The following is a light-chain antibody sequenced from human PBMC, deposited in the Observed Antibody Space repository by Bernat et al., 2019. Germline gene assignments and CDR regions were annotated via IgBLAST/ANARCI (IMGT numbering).Light chain of an antibody. CDR2: DAS. V-gene: IGKV3-11*01. CDR1: QSVSTY. Sequence: EIVLTQSPATLPLSPGERATLSCRASQSVSTYLAWYQQKPAQAPMLLIYDASTRATGIPARFSGSGSGTDFTLTISSLEPEDFAVYYCQQRSNWPLTFGGGTKVEIK. J-gene: IGKJ4*01. CDR3: QQRSNWPLT.